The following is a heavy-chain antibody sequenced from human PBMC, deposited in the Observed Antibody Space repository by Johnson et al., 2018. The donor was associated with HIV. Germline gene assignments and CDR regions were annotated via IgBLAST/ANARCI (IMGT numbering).Heavy chain of an antibody. J-gene: IGHJ3*02. Sequence: EVQLVESGGDSVQPGGSLRLSCAASGFIFSNYWMHWVRQAPGKGLIWVACIKTDGSNKYYADSVKGRFTISRDNSKNTLSLQMNSPRVDDTAIYYCAGVRAGRENAFDIWGQGTMVTVS. D-gene: IGHD1-26*01. V-gene: IGHV3-74*02. CDR2: IKTDGSNK. CDR1: GFIFSNYW. CDR3: AGVRAGRENAFDI.